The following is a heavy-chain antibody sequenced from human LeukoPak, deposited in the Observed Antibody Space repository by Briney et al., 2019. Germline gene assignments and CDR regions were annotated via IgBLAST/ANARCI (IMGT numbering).Heavy chain of an antibody. Sequence: GGSLRLSRAASGFTFSDYYMSWIRQAPGKGLEWVSYISSSGSTIYYADSVKGRFTISRDNAKNSLYLQMNSLRAEDTAVYYCARAERELLEEYFQHWGQGTLVTVSS. CDR3: ARAERELLEEYFQH. CDR2: ISSSGSTI. J-gene: IGHJ1*01. D-gene: IGHD1-26*01. CDR1: GFTFSDYY. V-gene: IGHV3-11*01.